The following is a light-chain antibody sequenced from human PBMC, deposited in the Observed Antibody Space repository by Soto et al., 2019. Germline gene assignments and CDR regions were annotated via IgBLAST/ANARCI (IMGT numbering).Light chain of an antibody. V-gene: IGLV2-8*01. CDR2: EVN. CDR1: SSDVGGYNY. CDR3: SSYAGSSNV. Sequence: ALTQPPSASGSPGQSVAISCTGTSSDVGGYNYVSWYQQHPGKAPKLMIYEVNKRPSGAPDRFSGSKSGNTASLTVSGLQAEDEADYYCSSYAGSSNVFGTGTKVTVL. J-gene: IGLJ1*01.